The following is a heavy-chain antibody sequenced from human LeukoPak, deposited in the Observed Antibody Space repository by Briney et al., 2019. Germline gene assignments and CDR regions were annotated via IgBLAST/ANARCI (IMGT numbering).Heavy chain of an antibody. V-gene: IGHV3-33*01. CDR1: GFTFSSYG. Sequence: PGRSLRLSCAASGFTFSSYGMHWVRQAPGKGLGWVAVIWHDGKHKFYADSVKGRFTISRDNSKNTLYLQMNSLRAEDTAVYYCARDRGSGDPIDYWGQGTPVTVSS. D-gene: IGHD2-15*01. CDR2: IWHDGKHK. J-gene: IGHJ4*02. CDR3: ARDRGSGDPIDY.